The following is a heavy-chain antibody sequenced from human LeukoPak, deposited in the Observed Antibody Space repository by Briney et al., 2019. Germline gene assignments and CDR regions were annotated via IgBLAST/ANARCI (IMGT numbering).Heavy chain of an antibody. V-gene: IGHV3-21*01. D-gene: IGHD6-19*01. J-gene: IGHJ5*02. CDR3: ARDASIAVAGTDIWFDP. CDR1: GFTFSSYS. CDR2: ISSSSSYI. Sequence: GGSLRLSCAASGFTFSSYSMNWVRQAPGKGLEWVSSISSSSSYIYYADSVKGRFTISSDNAKNSLYLQMNSLRAEDTAVYYCARDASIAVAGTDIWFDPWGQGTLVTVSS.